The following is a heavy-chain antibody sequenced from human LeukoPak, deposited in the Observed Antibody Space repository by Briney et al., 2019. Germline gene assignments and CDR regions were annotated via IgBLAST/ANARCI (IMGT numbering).Heavy chain of an antibody. CDR1: GGSISSSSDY. CDR2: IYYSGST. Sequence: PSETLSLTCTVSGGSISSSSDYWGWIRQPPGKGLEWIGSIYYSGSTYYNPSLKSRVTISVDTSKNQFSLKLSSVTAADTAVYYCARVDSHYYDFWSGYYMGNWFDPWGQGTLVTVSS. D-gene: IGHD3-3*01. CDR3: ARVDSHYYDFWSGYYMGNWFDP. V-gene: IGHV4-39*07. J-gene: IGHJ5*02.